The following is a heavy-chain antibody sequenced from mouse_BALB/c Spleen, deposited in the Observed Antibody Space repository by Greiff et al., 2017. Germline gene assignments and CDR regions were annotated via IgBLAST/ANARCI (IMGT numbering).Heavy chain of an antibody. CDR3: ARRATMRAMDY. CDR1: GFAFSSYD. J-gene: IGHJ4*01. CDR2: ISSGGGST. D-gene: IGHD2-1*01. V-gene: IGHV5-12-1*01. Sequence: EVQRVESGGGLVKPGGSLKLSCAASGFAFSSYDMSWVRQTPEKRLEWVAYISSGGGSTYYPDTVKGRFTISRDNAKNTLYLQMSSLKSEDTAMYYCARRATMRAMDYWGQGTSVTVSS.